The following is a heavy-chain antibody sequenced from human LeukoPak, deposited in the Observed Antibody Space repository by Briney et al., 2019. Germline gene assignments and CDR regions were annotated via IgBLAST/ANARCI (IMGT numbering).Heavy chain of an antibody. CDR1: GFTFSNYW. J-gene: IGHJ4*02. D-gene: IGHD3-22*01. CDR2: INSDESRT. V-gene: IGHV3-74*01. CDR3: ARVDYDSTYYFDY. Sequence: PGGSLRLSCAASGFTFSNYWMRWVRQAPGKGLVWVSRINSDESRTNYADSVKGRFTISRDNAKNTLYLRMSSLRDEDTAVYYCARVDYDSTYYFDYWGQGTLVTVSS.